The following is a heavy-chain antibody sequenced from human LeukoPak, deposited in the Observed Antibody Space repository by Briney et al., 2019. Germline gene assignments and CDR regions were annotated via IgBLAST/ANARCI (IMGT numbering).Heavy chain of an antibody. CDR3: AKDFPSYDFWSGYYTGDRLGYYFDY. CDR2: ISGSGGST. D-gene: IGHD3-3*01. J-gene: IGHJ4*02. V-gene: IGHV3-23*01. CDR1: GFTFSSYA. Sequence: GGSLRLSCAASGFTFSSYAMSWVRQAPGKGLEWVSAISGSGGSTYYADSVKGRFTISRDDSKNTLYLQMNSLRAEDTAVYYCAKDFPSYDFWSGYYTGDRLGYYFDYWGQGTLVTVSS.